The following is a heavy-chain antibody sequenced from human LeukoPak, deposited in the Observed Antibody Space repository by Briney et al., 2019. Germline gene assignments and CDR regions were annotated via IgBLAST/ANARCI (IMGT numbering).Heavy chain of an antibody. Sequence: SGTLSLTCAVSGGSISSSNWWSWVRQPPGKGLEWIGEIYHSGSTNYNPSLKSRVTISVDKSKNQFSLKLSSVTAADTAVYYCARGRDNGPVLRYFDWGYYYYGMDVWGQGTTVTVSS. V-gene: IGHV4-4*02. D-gene: IGHD3-9*01. J-gene: IGHJ6*02. CDR2: IYHSGST. CDR3: ARGRDNGPVLRYFDWGYYYYGMDV. CDR1: GGSISSSNW.